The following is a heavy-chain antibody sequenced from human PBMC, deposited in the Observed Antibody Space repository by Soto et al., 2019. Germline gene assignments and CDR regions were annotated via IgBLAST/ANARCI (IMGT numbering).Heavy chain of an antibody. Sequence: GGSLRRSCAASGFSFSNYAMSWARQTPGKGLEWVSTISGSGSSAYYADSVKGRFTISRDNSKNTLYLQMNSLRAEDTAVFYCAKFPGAYCPSPTCFSHAWGQGTLVSVSS. V-gene: IGHV3-23*01. CDR1: GFSFSNYA. CDR2: ISGSGSSA. D-gene: IGHD2-2*01. J-gene: IGHJ4*02. CDR3: AKFPGAYCPSPTCFSHA.